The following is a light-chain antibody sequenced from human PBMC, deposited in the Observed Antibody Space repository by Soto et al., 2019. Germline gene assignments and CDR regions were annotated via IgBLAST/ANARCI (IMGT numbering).Light chain of an antibody. J-gene: IGLJ2*01. Sequence: QAVVTQPPSVSAAPGQQISIPCSGSSSNVGKNYVSWYQQLPGTAPKLLIYDNSQRPSGIPDRFSGSKSGTSATLGITGLQAGDEDDYYCGTWDSSLSGVVLGGGTKVTVL. V-gene: IGLV1-51*01. CDR2: DNS. CDR1: SSNVGKNY. CDR3: GTWDSSLSGVV.